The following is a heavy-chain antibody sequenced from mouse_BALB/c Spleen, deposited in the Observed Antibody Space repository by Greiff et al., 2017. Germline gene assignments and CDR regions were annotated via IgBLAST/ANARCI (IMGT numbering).Heavy chain of an antibody. CDR2: IWSGGST. CDR1: GFSLTSYG. J-gene: IGHJ4*01. CDR3: ARKNGNYVPYAMDY. V-gene: IGHV2-2*02. D-gene: IGHD2-1*01. Sequence: VQLQESGPGLVQPSQSLSITCTVSGFSLTSYGVHWVRQSPGKGLEWLGVIWSGGSTDYNAAFISRLSISKDNSKSQVFFKMNSLQANDTAIYYCARKNGNYVPYAMDYWGQGTSVTVSS.